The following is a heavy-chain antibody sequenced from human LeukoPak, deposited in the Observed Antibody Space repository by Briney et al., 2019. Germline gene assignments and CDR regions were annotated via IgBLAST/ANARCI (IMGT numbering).Heavy chain of an antibody. Sequence: PGGSLRLSCAASAFSLNAYNMNWVRQAPGKGLEWVSSVSYTGTYIYYADSVKGRFTISRDNAQNSLYLQMNSLRAEDTAVYYCARVHGSTDRGAESIYYFDYWGQGTLVTVSS. CDR3: ARVHGSTDRGAESIYYFDY. D-gene: IGHD6-13*01. J-gene: IGHJ4*02. CDR1: AFSLNAYN. CDR2: VSYTGTYI. V-gene: IGHV3-21*04.